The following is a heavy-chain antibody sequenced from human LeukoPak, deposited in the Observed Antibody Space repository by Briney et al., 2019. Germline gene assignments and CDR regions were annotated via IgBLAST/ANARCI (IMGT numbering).Heavy chain of an antibody. D-gene: IGHD6-19*01. Sequence: SETLSLTCTVSGGSISSYYWSWIRQPPGKGLEWIGHIYYSGSTNYNPSLKSRVTISVDTSKNQFSLKLSSVTAADTAVYYCARVRGLAGTNYGMDVWGQGTTVTVSS. CDR1: GGSISSYY. CDR2: IYYSGST. V-gene: IGHV4-59*01. CDR3: ARVRGLAGTNYGMDV. J-gene: IGHJ6*02.